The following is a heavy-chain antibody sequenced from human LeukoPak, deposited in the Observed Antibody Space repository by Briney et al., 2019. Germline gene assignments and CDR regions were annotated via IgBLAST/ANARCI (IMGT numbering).Heavy chain of an antibody. J-gene: IGHJ3*02. CDR1: GFTFSSYS. CDR2: ISSSSSSYI. Sequence: PGGSLRLSCAASGFTFSSYSMNWVRQAPGKGLEWVSSISSSSSSYIYYAGSVKGRFTISRDNAKNSLYLQMNSLRAEDTAVYYCARSPMMGRYFDWLSDAFDIWGQGTMVTVSS. D-gene: IGHD3-9*01. CDR3: ARSPMMGRYFDWLSDAFDI. V-gene: IGHV3-21*01.